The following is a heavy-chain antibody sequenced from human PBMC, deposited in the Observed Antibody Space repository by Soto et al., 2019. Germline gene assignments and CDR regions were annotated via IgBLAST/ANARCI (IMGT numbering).Heavy chain of an antibody. CDR2: INAGNGNT. J-gene: IGHJ5*02. CDR3: ARDGYDSSGYYPPGYNWFDP. Sequence: ASVKVSCKASGYTFTSYAMHWVRQAPGQRLEWMGWINAGNGNTKYSQKFQGRVTITRDTSASTAYMELSSLRSEDTAVYYCARDGYDSSGYYPPGYNWFDPCGQGTLVTVSS. CDR1: GYTFTSYA. D-gene: IGHD3-22*01. V-gene: IGHV1-3*01.